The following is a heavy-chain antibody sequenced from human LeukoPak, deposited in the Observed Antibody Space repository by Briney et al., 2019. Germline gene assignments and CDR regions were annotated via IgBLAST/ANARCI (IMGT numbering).Heavy chain of an antibody. D-gene: IGHD2-2*01. CDR2: IYPGDSDT. J-gene: IGHJ1*01. CDR3: ARQAVPVAKYFQY. CDR1: GYSFTTYW. V-gene: IGHV5-51*01. Sequence: GESLKISCKGSGYSFTTYWIGWVRQMPGKGLEWMGIIYPGDSDTRYSPSFQGQVTISADKSISTAYLQWSSLKASDTAMYYCARQAVPVAKYFQYWGQGTLVTVSS.